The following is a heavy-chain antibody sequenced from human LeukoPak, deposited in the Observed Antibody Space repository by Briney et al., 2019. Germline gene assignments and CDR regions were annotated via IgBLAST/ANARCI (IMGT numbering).Heavy chain of an antibody. CDR3: AREVVAASRYGMDV. CDR1: GGSISSGGYY. D-gene: IGHD2-15*01. Sequence: SGTLSLTCTVSGGSISSGGYYWSWIRQHPGKGLEWIGYIYYSGSTYYNPSLKSRVTISVDTSKNQFSLKLSSVTAADTAVYYCAREVVAASRYGMDVWGQGTTVTVSS. J-gene: IGHJ6*02. CDR2: IYYSGST. V-gene: IGHV4-31*03.